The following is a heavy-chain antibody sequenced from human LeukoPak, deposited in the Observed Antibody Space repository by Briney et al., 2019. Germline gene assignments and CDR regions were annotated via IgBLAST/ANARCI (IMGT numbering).Heavy chain of an antibody. D-gene: IGHD3-9*01. CDR1: GYTLTELS. CDR2: FDPEDAER. J-gene: IGHJ1*01. V-gene: IGHV1-24*01. Sequence: ASVKVSCKVSGYTLTELSINWMRQAPGKGLEWRGGFDPEDAERIYAQRLQGRVTMTEDPSTDTAYMELSSLRSEDTAVYYCATDKRQYNILTAYFKAEYFQYWGQGTLVTVSA. CDR3: ATDKRQYNILTAYFKAEYFQY.